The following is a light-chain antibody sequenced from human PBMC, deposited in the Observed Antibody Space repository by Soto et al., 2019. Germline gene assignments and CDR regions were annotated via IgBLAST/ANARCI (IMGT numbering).Light chain of an antibody. CDR3: QQYGSSPYT. CDR2: DAS. Sequence: EILLTQSPATLSFAPGERSTLACGASTSVSSIYLAWYQQKPGLAPMLLIYDASSRATGIPDRFSGSGSGTDFTLTISRLEPEYFAVYYCQQYGSSPYTLGRGTKLEI. J-gene: IGKJ2*01. CDR1: TSVSSIY. V-gene: IGKV3D-20*01.